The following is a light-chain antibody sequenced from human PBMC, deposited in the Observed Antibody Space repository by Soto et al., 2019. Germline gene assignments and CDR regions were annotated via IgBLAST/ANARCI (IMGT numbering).Light chain of an antibody. CDR3: QQYNSFSLIT. CDR2: DAS. J-gene: IGKJ5*01. CDR1: QSISRW. V-gene: IGKV1-5*01. Sequence: DIHMTQSPSTLSASVGDTVTITCRASQSISRWLAWYQQKPGKAPKILISDASILESGVPSRFSGTGSGTEFTLTISSLQPDDFATYFCQQYNSFSLITFGQGTRLEIK.